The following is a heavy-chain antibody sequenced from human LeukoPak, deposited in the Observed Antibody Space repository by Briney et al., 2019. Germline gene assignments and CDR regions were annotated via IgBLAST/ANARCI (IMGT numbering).Heavy chain of an antibody. CDR1: GGSFSGYY. CDR3: ARWRYYYGSGSGLDY. V-gene: IGHV4-34*01. Sequence: PSETLSLTCAVYGGSFSGYYWSWIRQPPGKGLEWIGEINHSGSTNHNPSLKSRVTISVDTSKNQFSLKLSSVTAADTAVYYCARWRYYYGSGSGLDYWGQGTLVTVSS. CDR2: INHSGST. D-gene: IGHD3-10*01. J-gene: IGHJ4*02.